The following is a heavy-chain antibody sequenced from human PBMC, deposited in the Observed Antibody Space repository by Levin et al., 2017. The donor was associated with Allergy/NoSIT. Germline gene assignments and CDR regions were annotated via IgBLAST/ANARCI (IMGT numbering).Heavy chain of an antibody. CDR1: GGSISSYY. V-gene: IGHV4-59*01. D-gene: IGHD3/OR15-3a*01. CDR3: ARDGLGRGDPFDY. Sequence: SQTLSLTCTVSGGSISSYYWSWIRQSPGKGLEWIGYIYSTGSTNYNPSLKSRVTISVDTSKNQFSLQLSSVTAADTAGYYCARDGLGRGDPFDYWGQGTLVTVSS. J-gene: IGHJ4*02. CDR2: IYSTGST.